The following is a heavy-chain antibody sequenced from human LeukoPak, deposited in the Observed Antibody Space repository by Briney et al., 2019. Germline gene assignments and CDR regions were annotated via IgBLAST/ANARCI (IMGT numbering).Heavy chain of an antibody. J-gene: IGHJ3*02. CDR2: LSDSGDDT. Sequence: GGSLRLSCAASGFTFSSYRLSWVRQAPGKGLEWVSTLSDSGDDTYYADSVKGRFTISRDNSKNTLYLQMNSLRAEDTAIYYCISFAPYEAFDIWGQGTMVTVSS. CDR1: GFTFSSYR. CDR3: ISFAPYEAFDI. V-gene: IGHV3-23*01.